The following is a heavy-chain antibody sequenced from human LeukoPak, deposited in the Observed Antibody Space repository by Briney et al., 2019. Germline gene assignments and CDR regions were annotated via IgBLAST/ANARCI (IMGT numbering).Heavy chain of an antibody. J-gene: IGHJ4*02. Sequence: GGSLRLSCAASGFTFSSYAMNWVRQAPGTGLDWVSGISGSVGSTYYADSVKGRFTISRDNSKNTLYLQMNSLRAEDTAIYYCAKDVMTTVTTFDHWGLGTLVTVS. CDR3: AKDVMTTVTTFDH. D-gene: IGHD4-17*01. CDR2: ISGSVGST. V-gene: IGHV3-23*01. CDR1: GFTFSSYA.